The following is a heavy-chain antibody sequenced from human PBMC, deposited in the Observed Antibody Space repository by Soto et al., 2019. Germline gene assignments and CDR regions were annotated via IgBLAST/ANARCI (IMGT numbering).Heavy chain of an antibody. CDR1: GGSLSGSY. CDR2: IHHSGST. D-gene: IGHD2-8*01. Sequence: SETLSLTCAVYGGSLSGSYWSWIRQPPGTGLEWIGEIHHSGSTYYNPSLKSRVTLSVDTSKNQFSLKLNSVTAADTAVYFCAIRCTPINSFDIWGQGTMVTVSS. V-gene: IGHV4-34*01. CDR3: AIRCTPINSFDI. J-gene: IGHJ3*02.